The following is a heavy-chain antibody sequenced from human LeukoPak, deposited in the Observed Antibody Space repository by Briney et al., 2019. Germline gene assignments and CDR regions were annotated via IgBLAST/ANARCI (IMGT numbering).Heavy chain of an antibody. V-gene: IGHV3-23*01. CDR1: GFTFSSYA. CDR2: ISGSGGST. D-gene: IGHD3-3*01. Sequence: GGSLRLSCAASGFTFSSYAMSWVRQAPGKGLEWVSAISGSGGSTYYADSVKGRFTISRDNSKNTLYLQISSLRAEDTAVYYCARRGLRPDYYYMDVWGKGTTVTVSS. J-gene: IGHJ6*03. CDR3: ARRGLRPDYYYMDV.